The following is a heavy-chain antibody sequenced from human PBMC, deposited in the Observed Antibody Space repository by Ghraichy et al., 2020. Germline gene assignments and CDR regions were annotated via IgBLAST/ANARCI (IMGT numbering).Heavy chain of an antibody. CDR1: GFTFSSYD. D-gene: IGHD6-13*01. V-gene: IGHV3-23*01. CDR2: ISDSADST. CDR3: AKGVTAGGGGDY. Sequence: GGSLRLSCAASGFTFSSYDMSWVRQAPGKGLEWVSIISDSADSTNYADSVKGRFNISSDKSKNTLYLQMNSLRAEDTAVYYCAKGVTAGGGGDYWGQGTLVIVAS. J-gene: IGHJ4*02.